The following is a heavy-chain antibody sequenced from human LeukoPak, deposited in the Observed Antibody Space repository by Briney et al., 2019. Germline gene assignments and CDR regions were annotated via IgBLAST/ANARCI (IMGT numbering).Heavy chain of an antibody. CDR3: ASLYDSSGWHYGMDV. V-gene: IGHV3-11*01. CDR2: ISSSGSTI. CDR1: GFTFSDYY. D-gene: IGHD3-22*01. Sequence: PGGSLRLSCAASGFTFSDYYMSWIRQAPGKGLEWVSYISSSGSTIYYADSVKGRLTISRDNAKNSLYLQMNSLRAEDTAVYYCASLYDSSGWHYGMDVWGQGTTVTVSS. J-gene: IGHJ6*02.